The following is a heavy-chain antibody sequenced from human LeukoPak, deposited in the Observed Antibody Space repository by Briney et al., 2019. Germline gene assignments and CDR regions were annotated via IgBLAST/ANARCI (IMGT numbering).Heavy chain of an antibody. D-gene: IGHD3-10*01. J-gene: IGHJ3*02. Sequence: GGSLRLSRAASGFTFSDYGMSWVRQAPGKGLEWISTITDGGEPYYADSVKGRFTISRDNSQDTLDLQMDSLRVEDMAIYYCAKDYYGSGSHAFDTWGQGTVVTVSS. V-gene: IGHV3-23*01. CDR2: ITDGGEP. CDR3: AKDYYGSGSHAFDT. CDR1: GFTFSDYG.